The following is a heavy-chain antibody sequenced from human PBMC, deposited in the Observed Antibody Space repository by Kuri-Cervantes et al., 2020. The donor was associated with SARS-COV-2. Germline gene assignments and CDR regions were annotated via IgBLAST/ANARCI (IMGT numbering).Heavy chain of an antibody. D-gene: IGHD3-16*01. CDR2: ISPSMAHT. Sequence: GESLKISCEGSGFTFSDYYMSWVRQAPGKGLEWLSNISPSMAHTYYADSVRGRFTISRDSAKNSLYLQMTGLRVDDTAVYYCARGLGAVSTVDFYFGLDVWGQGTTVTVSS. CDR1: GFTFSDYY. J-gene: IGHJ6*02. V-gene: IGHV3-11*06. CDR3: ARGLGAVSTVDFYFGLDV.